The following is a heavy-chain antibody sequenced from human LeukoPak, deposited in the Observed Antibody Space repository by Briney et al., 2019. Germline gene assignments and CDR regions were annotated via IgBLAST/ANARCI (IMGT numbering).Heavy chain of an antibody. J-gene: IGHJ5*02. CDR3: AKCPFNSWYSWFDP. Sequence: GGSLRLSCAASGFTFSSYSMNWVRQAPGKGLEWVSSISSSSSYIYYADSVKGRFTISRDNAKNSLYLQMNSLRAEDTAVYYCAKCPFNSWYSWFDPWGQGTLVTVSS. D-gene: IGHD6-13*01. CDR1: GFTFSSYS. V-gene: IGHV3-21*01. CDR2: ISSSSSYI.